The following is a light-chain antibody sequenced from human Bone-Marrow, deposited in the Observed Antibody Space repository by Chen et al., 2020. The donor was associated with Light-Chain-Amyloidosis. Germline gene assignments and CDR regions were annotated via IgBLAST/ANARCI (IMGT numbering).Light chain of an antibody. J-gene: IGKJ4*01. CDR1: QTISSNY. CDR3: QQYGTSPLT. V-gene: IGKV3-20*01. Sequence: EIVLTQSPGTLSLSPGEGANLSCRASQTISSNYLTWYQQKFGQAPRLLIYGSSSRATGIPDRFTGSGSGTDFTLTINGLEPEDFAMYDCQQYGTSPLTFGGGTKVEIK. CDR2: GSS.